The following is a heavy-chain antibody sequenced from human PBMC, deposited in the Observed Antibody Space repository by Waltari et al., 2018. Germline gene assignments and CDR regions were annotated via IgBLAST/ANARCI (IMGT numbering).Heavy chain of an antibody. CDR3: ASDCSSTSCYPYFQH. CDR2: IYYSGST. D-gene: IGHD2-2*01. Sequence: QLQLQESGPGLVKPSETLSLTCTVSGGSISSSSYYWGWIRQPPGKGLEWIGGIYYSGSTYYNPSLKSRVTISVDTSKNQFSLKLSSVTAADTAVYYCASDCSSTSCYPYFQHWGQGTLVTVSS. V-gene: IGHV4-39*01. J-gene: IGHJ1*01. CDR1: GGSISSSSYY.